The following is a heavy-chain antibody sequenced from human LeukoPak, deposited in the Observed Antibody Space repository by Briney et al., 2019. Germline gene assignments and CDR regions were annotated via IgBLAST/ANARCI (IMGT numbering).Heavy chain of an antibody. CDR2: INPSGGST. D-gene: IGHD2-15*01. V-gene: IGHV1-46*01. Sequence: ASVKVSCEASGGTFISYAISWVRQAPGQGLEWMGIINPSGGSTSYAQKFQGRVTMTRDTSTSTVYMELSSLRSEDTAVYYCARVGYGLDYWGQGTLVTVSS. CDR3: ARVGYGLDY. J-gene: IGHJ4*02. CDR1: GGTFISYA.